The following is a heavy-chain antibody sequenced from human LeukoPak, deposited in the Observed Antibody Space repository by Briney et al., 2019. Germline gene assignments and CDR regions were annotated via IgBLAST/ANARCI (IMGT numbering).Heavy chain of an antibody. CDR3: ARDRSYDFWSGYFY. V-gene: IGHV3-30*04. CDR2: ISYDGSNK. J-gene: IGHJ4*02. Sequence: GGSLRLSCAASGFTFNSYAMHWVRQAPGKGLEWVAVISYDGSNKYYADSVKGRFTISRDNSKNTLYLQMNSLRAEDTAVYYCARDRSYDFWSGYFYWGQGTLVTVSS. D-gene: IGHD3-3*01. CDR1: GFTFNSYA.